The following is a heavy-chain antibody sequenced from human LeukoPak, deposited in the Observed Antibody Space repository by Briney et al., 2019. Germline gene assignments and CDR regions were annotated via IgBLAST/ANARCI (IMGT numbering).Heavy chain of an antibody. D-gene: IGHD5-24*01. V-gene: IGHV4-39*01. CDR3: ARHNSLAIDY. CDR1: GGSISSSPYS. J-gene: IGHJ4*02. Sequence: PSETLSLTCNVSGGSISSSPYSWGWIRQPPGKGLEWIGNVSYYGGTNYNPSLKIRVAMSVDTSENQVSFSLTSVTAADTAVYFCARHNSLAIDYWGQGTLVTVSS. CDR2: VSYYGGT.